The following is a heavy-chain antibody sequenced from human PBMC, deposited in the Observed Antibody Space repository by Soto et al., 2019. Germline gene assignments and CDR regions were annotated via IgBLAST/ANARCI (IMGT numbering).Heavy chain of an antibody. D-gene: IGHD3-3*01. CDR2: IYPGDSDT. CDR3: ARQYYAPNNFYYYGMDV. J-gene: IGHJ6*02. CDR1: GYSFTSYW. Sequence: PGDSLKISCKGSGYSFTSYWIGWVRQMPGKGLEWMGIIYPGDSDTRYSPSFQGQVTISADKSISTAYLQWSSLKASDTAMYYCARQYYAPNNFYYYGMDVWGQGTTVTVSS. V-gene: IGHV5-51*01.